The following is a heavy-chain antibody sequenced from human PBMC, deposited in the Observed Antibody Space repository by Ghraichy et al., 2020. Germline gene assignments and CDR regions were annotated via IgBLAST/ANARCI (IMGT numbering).Heavy chain of an antibody. D-gene: IGHD1-26*01. Sequence: SETLSLTCAVSGYSISSGYYWGWIRQPPGGGLEWIGTIYHSGSTYYNPSLKSRVTISVDTSKNQFSLKLRSVTAADTAVYYCARCGLNSNSYMDVWGTGTTVTVSS. V-gene: IGHV4-38-2*01. CDR2: IYHSGST. J-gene: IGHJ6*03. CDR3: ARCGLNSNSYMDV. CDR1: GYSISSGYY.